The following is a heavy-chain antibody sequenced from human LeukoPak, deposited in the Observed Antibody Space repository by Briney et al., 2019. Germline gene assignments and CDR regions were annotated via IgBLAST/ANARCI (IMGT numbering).Heavy chain of an antibody. J-gene: IGHJ3*02. CDR2: IYSGGST. CDR3: ARAGGGPYYYDSSGYYRFDAFDI. V-gene: IGHV3-66*01. D-gene: IGHD3-22*01. Sequence: GGSLRLSCAASGFTFSSYAMSWVRQAPGKGLEWVSVIYSGGSTYYADSVKGRFTISRDNSKNTLYLQMNSLRAEDTAVYYCARAGGGPYYYDSSGYYRFDAFDIWGQGTMVTVSS. CDR1: GFTFSSYA.